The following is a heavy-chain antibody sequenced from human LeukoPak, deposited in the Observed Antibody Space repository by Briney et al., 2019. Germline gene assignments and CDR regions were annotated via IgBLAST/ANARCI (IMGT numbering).Heavy chain of an antibody. CDR2: ISWNSGSI. D-gene: IGHD3-10*01. CDR1: GFTFDDYA. CDR3: AKDISRDYYGSGSYTHY. J-gene: IGHJ4*02. V-gene: IGHV3-9*01. Sequence: PGRSLRLSCAASGFTFDDYAMHWVRQAPGKGLEWVSGISWNSGSIGYADSVKGRFTISRDNAKNSLYLQMNSLRAEDTALYYCAKDISRDYYGSGSYTHYWGQGTLGNGSS.